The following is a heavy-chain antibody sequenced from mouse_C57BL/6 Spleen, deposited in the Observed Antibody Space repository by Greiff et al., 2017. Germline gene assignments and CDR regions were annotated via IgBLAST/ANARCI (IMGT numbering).Heavy chain of an antibody. CDR1: GFTFSSYA. CDR3: ARDRTTVVPHYFDY. CDR2: ISDGGSYT. V-gene: IGHV5-4*01. Sequence: DVMLVESGGGLVKPGGSLKLSCAASGFTFSSYAMSWVRQTPEKRLEWVATISDGGSYTYYPDNVKGRFTISRDNAKNNLYLQMSHLKSEDTAMYYCARDRTTVVPHYFDYWGQGTTLTVSS. J-gene: IGHJ2*01. D-gene: IGHD1-1*01.